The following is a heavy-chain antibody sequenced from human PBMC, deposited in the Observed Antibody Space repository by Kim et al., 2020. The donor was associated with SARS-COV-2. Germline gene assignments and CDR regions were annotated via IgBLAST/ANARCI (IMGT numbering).Heavy chain of an antibody. Sequence: GGSLRLSCAASGFTFSSYSMNWVRQAPGKGLEWVATISSSSSYIYYADSVKGRFTISRDNAKNSLYLQMNSLRAEDTAVYYCARVERSGFYPQMDYWGQGTLVTVSS. V-gene: IGHV3-21*01. D-gene: IGHD3-22*01. CDR1: GFTFSSYS. CDR3: ARVERSGFYPQMDY. J-gene: IGHJ4*02. CDR2: ISSSSSYI.